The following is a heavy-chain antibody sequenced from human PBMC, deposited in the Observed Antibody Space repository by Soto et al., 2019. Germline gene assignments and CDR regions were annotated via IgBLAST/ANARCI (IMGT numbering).Heavy chain of an antibody. J-gene: IGHJ4*02. V-gene: IGHV3-23*01. D-gene: IGHD2-15*01. CDR2: ISGDSGST. Sequence: GGSLRLSCAASGFTFSTYVMTWVRQAPGKGLEWVSSISGDSGSTLSADSVQGRFTISRDNSKNTLYLQRNSLRAEDTAVYYCASCSSGSCYRSKPLDYWGQGIMVTVSS. CDR3: ASCSSGSCYRSKPLDY. CDR1: GFTFSTYV.